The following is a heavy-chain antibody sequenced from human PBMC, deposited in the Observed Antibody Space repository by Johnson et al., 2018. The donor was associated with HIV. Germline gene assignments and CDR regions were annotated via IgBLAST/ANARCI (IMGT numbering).Heavy chain of an antibody. J-gene: IGHJ3*02. Sequence: VQLVESGGGLIQPGGSLRLSCAASGFTVSSNYMSWVRQAPGKGLEWVSVIYSGGSTYYADSVKGRFTISRDNSKNTLYLQMNSLRSEDTAVYYCARDGTTGPSGDAFDIGGQGTMVTVSS. CDR2: IYSGGST. CDR1: GFTVSSNY. V-gene: IGHV3-53*01. CDR3: ARDGTTGPSGDAFDI. D-gene: IGHD4-17*01.